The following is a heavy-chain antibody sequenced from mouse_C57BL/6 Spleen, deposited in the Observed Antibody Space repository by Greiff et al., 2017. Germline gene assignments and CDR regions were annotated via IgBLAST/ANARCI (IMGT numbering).Heavy chain of an antibody. V-gene: IGHV3-8*01. CDR2: ISYSGST. D-gene: IGHD2-5*01. CDR1: GYSITSDY. J-gene: IGHJ1*03. CDR3: ARSLYSNWYFDV. Sequence: VQLKESGPGLAKPSQTLSLTCSVTGYSITSDYWNWIRTFPGNKLEYMGYISYSGSTYYNPSLKSRISITRDTSKNQYYLQLNSVTTEDTATYYCARSLYSNWYFDVWGTGTTVTVSS.